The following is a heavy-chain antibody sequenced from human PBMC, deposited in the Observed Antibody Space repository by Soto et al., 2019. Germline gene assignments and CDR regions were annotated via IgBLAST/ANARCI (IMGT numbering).Heavy chain of an antibody. V-gene: IGHV6-1*01. D-gene: IGHD3-22*01. CDR2: TYYRSKWYN. J-gene: IGHJ4*02. Sequence: SQTLSLTCAISGDSVSSNSAAWNWIRQSPSRGLEWLGRTYYRSKWYNDYAVSVKSRITINPGTSKNQFSLQLNSVTAEDTAVYYCARESSYYYDSSGYLPSPPYFDYWGQGTLVTVSS. CDR1: GDSVSSNSAA. CDR3: ARESSYYYDSSGYLPSPPYFDY.